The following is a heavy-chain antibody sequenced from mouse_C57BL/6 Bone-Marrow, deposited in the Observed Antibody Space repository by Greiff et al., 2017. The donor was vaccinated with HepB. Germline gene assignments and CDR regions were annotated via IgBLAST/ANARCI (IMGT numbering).Heavy chain of an antibody. CDR2: ITPSSGYT. D-gene: IGHD1-1*01. CDR1: GYTFTRYT. Sequence: QVHVKQSGAELARPGDSVKMSCKASGYTFTRYTMHWVKQRPGQGLEWIGYITPSSGYTKYNQKFKDKATLNADKSSSTAYMQMSSLTSEDSAVYYCAREGVGYFDYWGQGTTLTVSS. V-gene: IGHV1-4*01. J-gene: IGHJ2*01. CDR3: AREGVGYFDY.